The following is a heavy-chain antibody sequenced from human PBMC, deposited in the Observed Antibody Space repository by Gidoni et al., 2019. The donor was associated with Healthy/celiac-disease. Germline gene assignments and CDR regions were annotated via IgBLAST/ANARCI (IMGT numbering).Heavy chain of an antibody. CDR2: ISGSGGST. CDR1: GVTFSSYA. V-gene: IGHV3-23*01. Sequence: VQMLEHGGGLVQPGGSLRLYLAAPGVTFSSYAMSWVRQAPGQGLEWVSAISGSGGSTYYADSVKGRFTISRDNSKNTLYLQMNSLRAEDTAVYYCAKDGASIAAAAHDYWGQGTLVTVSS. D-gene: IGHD6-13*01. CDR3: AKDGASIAAAAHDY. J-gene: IGHJ4*02.